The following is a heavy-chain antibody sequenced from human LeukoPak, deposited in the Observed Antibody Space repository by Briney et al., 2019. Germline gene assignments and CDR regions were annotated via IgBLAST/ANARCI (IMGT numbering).Heavy chain of an antibody. Sequence: PGGSLRLSCAASGFTFSSYAMSWVRQAPGKGLEWVSAISGSGGSTYYADSVKGRFTISRDNAKNSLYLQMNSLRAEDTAVYYCARGICGGDCYSDPFDYWGQGTLVTVSS. CDR1: GFTFSSYA. V-gene: IGHV3-23*01. CDR3: ARGICGGDCYSDPFDY. CDR2: ISGSGGST. D-gene: IGHD2-21*02. J-gene: IGHJ4*02.